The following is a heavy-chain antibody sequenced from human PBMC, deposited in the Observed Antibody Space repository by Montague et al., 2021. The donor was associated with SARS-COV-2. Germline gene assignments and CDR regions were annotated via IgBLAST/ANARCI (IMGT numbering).Heavy chain of an antibody. CDR2: IYYSGST. J-gene: IGHJ4*02. Sequence: SETLSLTCTVSGGSIRSSSYYWGWLRQPPGKGLECIGSIYYSGSTYHNPSLKSRVTISVDTSKNQFSLRLSSVTAADTAVYYCARGFDYWGQGTLVTVSS. V-gene: IGHV4-39*07. CDR1: GGSIRSSSYY. CDR3: ARGFDY.